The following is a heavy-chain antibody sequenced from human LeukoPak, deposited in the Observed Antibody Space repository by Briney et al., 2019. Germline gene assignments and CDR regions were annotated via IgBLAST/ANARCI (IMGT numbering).Heavy chain of an antibody. CDR3: ARDWSVVTPPAGLLDY. V-gene: IGHV4-61*02. J-gene: IGHJ4*02. Sequence: SETLSLTCTVSGGSISSSSYYWSWIRQPAGKGLEWIGRIYTSGSTNYNPSLKSRVTISVDTSKNQFSLKLSSVTAADTAVYYCARDWSVVTPPAGLLDYWGQGTLVTVSS. CDR2: IYTSGST. CDR1: GGSISSSSYY. D-gene: IGHD4-23*01.